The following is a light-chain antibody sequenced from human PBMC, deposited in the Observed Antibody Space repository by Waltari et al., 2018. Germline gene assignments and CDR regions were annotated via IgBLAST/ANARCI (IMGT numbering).Light chain of an antibody. CDR1: QSVLYSSNNKNF. CDR2: WAS. J-gene: IGKJ4*01. V-gene: IGKV4-1*01. Sequence: DIVMTQSPDSLAVSLGERATINCKSSQSVLYSSNNKNFLAWYQQKPGQPPKLLIYWASIRESGVPDRFGGSGSGADFTLTISSLQAEDVAVYYCQQYYSFPLTFGGGTKVEIK. CDR3: QQYYSFPLT.